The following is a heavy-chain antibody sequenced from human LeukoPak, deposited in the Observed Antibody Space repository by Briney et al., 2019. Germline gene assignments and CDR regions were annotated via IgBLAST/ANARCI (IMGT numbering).Heavy chain of an antibody. Sequence: PSETLSLTCTVSGGSISSYYWSWIRQPPGKGLEWIGEINHSGSTNYNPSLKSRVTISVDTSKNQFSLKLSSVTAADTAVYYCARDHPYGGNSLRAFDIWGQGTMVTVSS. V-gene: IGHV4-34*01. CDR3: ARDHPYGGNSLRAFDI. CDR1: GGSISSYY. J-gene: IGHJ3*02. CDR2: INHSGST. D-gene: IGHD4-23*01.